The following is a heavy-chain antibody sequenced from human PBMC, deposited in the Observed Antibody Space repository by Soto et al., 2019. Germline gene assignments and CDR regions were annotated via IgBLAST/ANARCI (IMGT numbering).Heavy chain of an antibody. CDR3: ARDRNTIFGVVITYYYYYYMDV. Sequence: GGSLRLSCAASGFTFSSYSMNWVRQAPGKGLEWVSSISSSSSYIYYADSVKGRFTISRDNAKNSLYLQMNSLRAEDTAVYYCARDRNTIFGVVITYYYYYYMDVWGKGTTVTVSS. CDR2: ISSSSSYI. J-gene: IGHJ6*03. V-gene: IGHV3-21*01. D-gene: IGHD3-3*01. CDR1: GFTFSSYS.